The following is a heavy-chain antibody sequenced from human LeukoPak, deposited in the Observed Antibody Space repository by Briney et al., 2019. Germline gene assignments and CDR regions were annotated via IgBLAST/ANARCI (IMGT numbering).Heavy chain of an antibody. J-gene: IGHJ4*02. D-gene: IGHD3-9*01. CDR3: ASAYYDILGGHFDY. CDR1: GGSFSGYY. CDR2: IYYSGRT. Sequence: SETLSLTCAVYGGSFSGYYWSWIRQPPGKGLEWIGSIYYSGRTYYNSSLKSRVTISVDTSKNQFSLKVTSVAAADTAVYYCASAYYDILGGHFDYWGQGTLVTVSS. V-gene: IGHV4-34*01.